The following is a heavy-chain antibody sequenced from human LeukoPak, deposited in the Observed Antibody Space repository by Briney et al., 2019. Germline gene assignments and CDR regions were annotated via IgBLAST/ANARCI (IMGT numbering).Heavy chain of an antibody. J-gene: IGHJ2*01. CDR2: LYYSGST. CDR1: GGSITNSRYF. V-gene: IGHV4-39*07. Sequence: SETLSLTCTVSGGSITNSRYFWGWIRQPPGQGLEWIGSLYYSGSTYSNPSLKSRVTISVDTSKNQFSLKLSSVTAAGTAVYYCARGATVSFDLWGRGTLVTVSS. CDR3: ARGATVSFDL. D-gene: IGHD4-17*01.